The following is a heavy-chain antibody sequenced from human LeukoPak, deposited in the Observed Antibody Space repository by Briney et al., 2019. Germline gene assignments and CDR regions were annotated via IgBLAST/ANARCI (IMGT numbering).Heavy chain of an antibody. V-gene: IGHV4-31*03. J-gene: IGHJ5*02. CDR2: IYYSGST. Sequence: SQTLSLTCTVSGGSISSGGYYWSWIRQHPGKGLEWIGYIYYSGSTYYNPSLKSRVTISVDTSKNQFSLKLSSVTAADTAVYYCARDTEEGWFDPWGQGTLSPSPQ. CDR3: ARDTEEGWFDP. CDR1: GGSISSGGYY.